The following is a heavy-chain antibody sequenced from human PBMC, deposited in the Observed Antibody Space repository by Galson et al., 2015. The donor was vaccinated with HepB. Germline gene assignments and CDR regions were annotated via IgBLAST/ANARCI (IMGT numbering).Heavy chain of an antibody. V-gene: IGHV1-2*06. CDR1: GYTFTGYY. J-gene: IGHJ4*02. Sequence: SVKVSCKASGYTFTGYYIHWLRQAPGQGLEWMGRINPNTGGTNYAQKFQGRFTMTRDTSISTAYMELSRLRSDDTAVYYCAKSDYYASLARDYWGQGTLVTVSS. CDR3: AKSDYYASLARDY. D-gene: IGHD3-10*01. CDR2: INPNTGGT.